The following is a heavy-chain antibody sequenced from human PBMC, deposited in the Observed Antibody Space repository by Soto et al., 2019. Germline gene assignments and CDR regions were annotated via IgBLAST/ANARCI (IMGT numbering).Heavy chain of an antibody. V-gene: IGHV5-10-1*01. CDR1: GYSFTSYW. CDR3: ARHYYGSGSYSFDY. D-gene: IGHD3-10*01. CDR2: IDPSDSYT. J-gene: IGHJ4*02. Sequence: EDPLKISYKGSGYSFTSYWISWVRQMPGKGLEWMGRIDPSDSYTNYSPSFQGHVTISADKSISTAYLQWSSLKASDTAMYYCARHYYGSGSYSFDYWVQGTLVTVSS.